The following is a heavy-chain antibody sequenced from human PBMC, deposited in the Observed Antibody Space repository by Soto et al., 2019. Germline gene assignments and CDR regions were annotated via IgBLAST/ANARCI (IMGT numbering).Heavy chain of an antibody. CDR2: ISGSGGST. D-gene: IGHD1-26*01. V-gene: IGHV3-23*01. CDR1: GFTFSSYA. CDR3: AKDSPYSASYKEDGFDI. Sequence: PGGSLRLSCEASGFTFSSYAMSWVRQAPGRGLEWVSSISGSGGSTYHADSVNGRFTISRDNSKNTVFLQMNSLRAEDTAVYYCAKDSPYSASYKEDGFDIWDQGSLVTVSS. J-gene: IGHJ3*02.